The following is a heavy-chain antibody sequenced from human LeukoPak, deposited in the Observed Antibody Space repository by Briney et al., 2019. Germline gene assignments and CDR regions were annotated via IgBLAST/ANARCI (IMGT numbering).Heavy chain of an antibody. CDR3: ARGPSGYHNT. D-gene: IGHD5-12*01. Sequence: GGSLRLSCVASGFAFSQFPVHWVRQAPGKRLEWVAFISHDGDNKKYGDSVKGRFTISRDNSKNTLYLQMNSLRAEDTAVYYCARGPSGYHNTGGQGTLVTVSS. V-gene: IGHV3-30*14. J-gene: IGHJ4*02. CDR1: GFAFSQFP. CDR2: ISHDGDNK.